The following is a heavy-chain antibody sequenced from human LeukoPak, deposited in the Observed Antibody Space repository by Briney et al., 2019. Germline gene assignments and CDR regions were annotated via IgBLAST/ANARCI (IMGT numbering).Heavy chain of an antibody. Sequence: GASVKVSCKASGYTFTSYGISWVRQAPGQGLEWMGWISAYNGNTNYAQKLQGRVTMTTDTSTSTAYMELRSLRSDDTAVYYCAREVSGSGWYPNYYYYYMDVWGKGTTVTVSS. CDR2: ISAYNGNT. CDR1: GYTFTSYG. V-gene: IGHV1-18*01. J-gene: IGHJ6*03. CDR3: AREVSGSGWYPNYYYYYMDV. D-gene: IGHD6-19*01.